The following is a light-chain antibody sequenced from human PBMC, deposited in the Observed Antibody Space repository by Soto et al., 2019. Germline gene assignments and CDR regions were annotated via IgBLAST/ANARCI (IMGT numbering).Light chain of an antibody. V-gene: IGKV1-5*03. CDR2: EAA. Sequence: GDRVTITCRASQYIHNYLAWYRQKPGEAPKLLIYEAANLESGVPSRFSGSGTGTEFTLTISSLQPDDFATYYCQQSNNYPWTFGQGTRVEI. CDR1: QYIHNY. CDR3: QQSNNYPWT. J-gene: IGKJ1*01.